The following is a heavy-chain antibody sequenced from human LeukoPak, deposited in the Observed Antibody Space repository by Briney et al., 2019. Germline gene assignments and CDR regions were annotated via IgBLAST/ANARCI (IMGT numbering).Heavy chain of an antibody. J-gene: IGHJ2*01. D-gene: IGHD3-22*01. Sequence: SETLSLTCTVSGGSISSGSYYWSWIRQPAGQGLEYIGRMYTSGSNNYNPSLKRRVTISVDTSKNQFSLKLSSVTAADTAVYYCARGYDGSGYYYRNWYFDLWGRGTLVTVSS. CDR1: GGSISSGSYY. CDR2: MYTSGSN. CDR3: ARGYDGSGYYYRNWYFDL. V-gene: IGHV4-61*02.